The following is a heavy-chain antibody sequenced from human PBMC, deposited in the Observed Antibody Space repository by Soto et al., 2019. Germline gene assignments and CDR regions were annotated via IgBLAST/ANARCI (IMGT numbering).Heavy chain of an antibody. CDR1: GFSFSSYS. CDR2: ISSSSRTI. Sequence: GGSLRLSCAASGFSFSSYSMNWVRQAPGKGLEWVSYISSSSRTIYYADSVKGRFSISRDNAKNSLYLQMNSLRDEDTAVYYCARMYYDSSGYYYYGMDVWGQGTTVTVS. D-gene: IGHD3-22*01. V-gene: IGHV3-48*02. J-gene: IGHJ6*02. CDR3: ARMYYDSSGYYYYGMDV.